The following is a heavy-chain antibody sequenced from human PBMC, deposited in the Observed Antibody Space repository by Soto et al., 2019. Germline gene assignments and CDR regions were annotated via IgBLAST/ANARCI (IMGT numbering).Heavy chain of an antibody. V-gene: IGHV3-48*03. Sequence: GGSLRLSCAASGFTFSSYEMNWVRQAPGKGLQWVSYISTGGSTTYYADSVKGRFTISRDNAKNSLYLQMSSLRAEDTAVYYCARAEGTAMAWGQGTLVTVSS. J-gene: IGHJ5*02. CDR1: GFTFSSYE. CDR2: ISTGGSTT. D-gene: IGHD5-18*01. CDR3: ARAEGTAMA.